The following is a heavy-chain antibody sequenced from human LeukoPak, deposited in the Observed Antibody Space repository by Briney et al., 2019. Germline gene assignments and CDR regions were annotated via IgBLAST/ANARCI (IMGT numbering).Heavy chain of an antibody. CDR2: ISGNGGST. CDR1: GFTLSSYA. V-gene: IGHV3-23*01. Sequence: GGSLRLSCAASGFTLSSYAMNWVRHAPGKGLEWVSAISGNGGSTYYAHSVKGRFTISRDNSKNTLYMQMNSLRAEDTAVYYCAGEYFSWSTTDHDYWGQGTLVTVSS. D-gene: IGHD3-9*01. CDR3: AGEYFSWSTTDHDY. J-gene: IGHJ4*02.